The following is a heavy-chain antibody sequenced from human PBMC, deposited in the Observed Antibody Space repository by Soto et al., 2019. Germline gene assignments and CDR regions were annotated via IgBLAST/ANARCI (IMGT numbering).Heavy chain of an antibody. CDR2: TYYRSKWYN. Sequence: SQTLSLTCAISGDGVSSNSAAWNWIRQSPSRGLEWLGRTYYRSKWYNDYAVSVKSRITINPDTSKNQFSLQLNSVTPEDTAVYYCARDLGYYDSSGYYSDAFDIWGQGTMVTVSS. CDR3: ARDLGYYDSSGYYSDAFDI. D-gene: IGHD3-22*01. J-gene: IGHJ3*02. CDR1: GDGVSSNSAA. V-gene: IGHV6-1*01.